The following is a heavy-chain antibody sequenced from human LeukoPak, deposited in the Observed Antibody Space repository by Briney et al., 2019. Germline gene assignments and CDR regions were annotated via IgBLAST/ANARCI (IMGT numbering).Heavy chain of an antibody. D-gene: IGHD3-10*01. CDR3: ARDGPVWFGELFYPFDY. CDR2: IIPIFGTA. CDR1: GGTFSSYA. V-gene: IGHV1-69*05. J-gene: IGHJ4*02. Sequence: SVKVSCKASGGTFSSYAISWVRQAPGQGLEWMGGIIPIFGTANYAQKLQGRVTMTTDTSTSTAYMELRSLRSDDTAVYYCARDGPVWFGELFYPFDYWGQGTLVTVSS.